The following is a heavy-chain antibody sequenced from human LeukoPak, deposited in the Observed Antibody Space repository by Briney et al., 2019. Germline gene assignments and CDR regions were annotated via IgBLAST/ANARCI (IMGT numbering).Heavy chain of an antibody. V-gene: IGHV3-23*03. Sequence: GGSLRLSCAASGFTFSSYTMSWVRQAPGKGLEWVSLIYSGGAIRYADSVKGRFTISRDSSKNTLFLQMNDLTVEDTARYYCARRPGNWGQGILVTVSS. J-gene: IGHJ4*02. CDR3: ARRPGN. CDR1: GFTFSSYT. D-gene: IGHD1-14*01. CDR2: IYSGGAI.